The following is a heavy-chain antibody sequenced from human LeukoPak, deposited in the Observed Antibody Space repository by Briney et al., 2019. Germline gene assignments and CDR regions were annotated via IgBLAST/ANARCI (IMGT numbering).Heavy chain of an antibody. V-gene: IGHV3-33*01. CDR3: ARDDSSGYYFSKY. J-gene: IGHJ4*02. D-gene: IGHD3-22*01. CDR1: GFTFSSYG. Sequence: GGSLRLSCAASGFTFSSYGMHWVRQAPGKGLEWVAVIWYDGSNKYYADSVKGRFTISRDNSKNTLYLQMNSLRAEDTAVYYCARDDSSGYYFSKYWGQGTLDTVSS. CDR2: IWYDGSNK.